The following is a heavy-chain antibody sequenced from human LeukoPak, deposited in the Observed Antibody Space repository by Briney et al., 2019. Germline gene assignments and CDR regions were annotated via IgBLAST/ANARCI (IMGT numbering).Heavy chain of an antibody. CDR1: GFTFSGSA. J-gene: IGHJ4*02. V-gene: IGHV3-73*01. Sequence: PGGSLRLSCVASGFTFSGSAMPWVRQASGKGLEWVGRIRSKANSYATAYAASVKGRFTISRDDSKNTAYLQMNSPKTEGTAVYYCTRRCGGDCYLGDYWGQGTLVTVSS. CDR2: IRSKANSYAT. D-gene: IGHD2-21*02. CDR3: TRRCGGDCYLGDY.